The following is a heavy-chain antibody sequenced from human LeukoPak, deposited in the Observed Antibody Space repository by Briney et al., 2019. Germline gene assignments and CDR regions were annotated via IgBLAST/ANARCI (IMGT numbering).Heavy chain of an antibody. D-gene: IGHD3-22*01. CDR1: GFTFSSNV. V-gene: IGHV3-23*01. CDR3: AKGGCYDNSGPFDI. J-gene: IGHJ3*02. Sequence: GGSLRLSCAASGFTFSSNVMSWVRQAPGKGLEWVSTISGSGGSTYYADSVKGRFTISRDNSKNTLYLQMNSLRAEDTAVYYCAKGGCYDNSGPFDIWGQGTMVTVSS. CDR2: ISGSGGST.